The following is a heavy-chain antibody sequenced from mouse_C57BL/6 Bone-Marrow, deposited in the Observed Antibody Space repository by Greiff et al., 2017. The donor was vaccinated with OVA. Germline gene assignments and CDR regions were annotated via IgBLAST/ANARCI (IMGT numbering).Heavy chain of an antibody. CDR2: SYPRSGNP. V-gene: IGHV1-81*01. D-gene: IGHD2-2*01. CDR1: GSTFTSYG. CDR3: AREGGYDDYFDY. Sequence: VQLQQSGAELARPGASVKLSCKASGSTFTSYGISWVKQRTGQGLEWIGESYPRSGNPYYNEKFKGKATLTADKSSSTAYMELRSLTSEDSAVYVCAREGGYDDYFDYWGQGTTLTVSS. J-gene: IGHJ2*01.